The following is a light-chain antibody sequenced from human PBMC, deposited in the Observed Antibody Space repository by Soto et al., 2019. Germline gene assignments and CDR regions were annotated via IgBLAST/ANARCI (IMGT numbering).Light chain of an antibody. CDR1: QKISNY. CDR3: QQYNNWTIT. J-gene: IGKJ5*01. CDR2: GAS. V-gene: IGKV3-15*01. Sequence: EIVMTQSPATLSVSPGERATLSCSASQKISNYLACYQQTPGQAPRLLIYGASTRATGFPARFSGSGSGTEFTLTSRSLQTEDFAVYYCQQYNNWTITFGHGTRLEIK.